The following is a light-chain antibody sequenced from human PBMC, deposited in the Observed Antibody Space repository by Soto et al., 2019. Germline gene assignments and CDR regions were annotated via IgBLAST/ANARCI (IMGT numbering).Light chain of an antibody. CDR1: QSVSSS. CDR3: QQYGSSPRT. Sequence: EIVLTQSPATVSLSPGERATLSCGASQSVSSSLAWYQQKPGLAPRLLIYDASSRATGIPDRFSGSGSGTDFTLTISRLEPEDFAVYYCQQYGSSPRTFGQGTKVEIK. CDR2: DAS. V-gene: IGKV3D-20*01. J-gene: IGKJ1*01.